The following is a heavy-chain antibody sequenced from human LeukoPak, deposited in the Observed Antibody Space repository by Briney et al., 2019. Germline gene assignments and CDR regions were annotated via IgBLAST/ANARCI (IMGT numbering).Heavy chain of an antibody. Sequence: ASVKVSCKASGYTFTSYAMNWERQAPGQGLEWMGWINTNTGNPTYAQGFTGRFVFSLDTSVSTAYLQISSLKAEDTAVYYCAREHTTVAGYYFDYWGQGTLVTVSS. CDR1: GYTFTSYA. J-gene: IGHJ4*02. D-gene: IGHD6-19*01. CDR2: INTNTGNP. V-gene: IGHV7-4-1*02. CDR3: AREHTTVAGYYFDY.